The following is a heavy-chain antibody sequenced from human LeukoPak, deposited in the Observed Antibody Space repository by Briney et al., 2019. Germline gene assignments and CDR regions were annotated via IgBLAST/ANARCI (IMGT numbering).Heavy chain of an antibody. D-gene: IGHD6-19*01. V-gene: IGHV3-23*01. CDR3: AKDTQWLPLYYFDY. CDR1: GFTFSSYA. J-gene: IGHJ4*02. CDR2: ISGSGGST. Sequence: GGSLRLSCAASGFTFSSYAMSWVRQAPGKGLEWVSAISGSGGSTYYADSVKGRFTISRDNSKNTLHLQMNSLRAEDTAVYYCAKDTQWLPLYYFDYWGQGTLVTVSS.